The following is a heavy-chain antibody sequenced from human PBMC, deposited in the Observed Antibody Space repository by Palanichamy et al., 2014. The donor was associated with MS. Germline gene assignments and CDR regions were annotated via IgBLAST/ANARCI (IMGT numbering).Heavy chain of an antibody. CDR2: IRSKASGGTA. CDR1: DSPLVDYA. Sequence: QLVESGAGWYSQXVPDTLLCSVLDSPLVDYAMSWFRQAPGKGLEWVGFIRSKASGGTAEYAASVKGRFIISRDDSKSIAYLQMNSLKTDDTAVYYCAIEKRLFNSGASSRSRYDYWGQGTLVTVSS. CDR3: AIEKRLFNSGASSRSRYDY. D-gene: IGHD2-15*01. V-gene: IGHV3-49*03. J-gene: IGHJ4*02.